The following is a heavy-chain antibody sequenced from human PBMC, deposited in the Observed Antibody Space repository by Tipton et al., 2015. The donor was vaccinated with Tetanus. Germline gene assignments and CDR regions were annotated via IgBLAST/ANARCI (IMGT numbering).Heavy chain of an antibody. CDR1: GFIFSSYY. Sequence: SLRLSCAASGFIFSSYYIRWVRQAPGKGLEWMAVSWYDGTDKYYADSVKGRFTISRDNSKNPLYLQMNSLRAGDTAVYYCEREADCRGGSRFPGDFDNWGQGTQVPVSS. V-gene: IGHV3-33*01. D-gene: IGHD2-15*01. J-gene: IGHJ4*02. CDR2: SWYDGTDK. CDR3: EREADCRGGSRFPGDFDN.